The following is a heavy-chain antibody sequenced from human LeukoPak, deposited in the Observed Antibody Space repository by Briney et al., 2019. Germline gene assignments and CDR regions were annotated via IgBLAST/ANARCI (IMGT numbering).Heavy chain of an antibody. J-gene: IGHJ4*02. CDR3: ARHGSVSSGALV. V-gene: IGHV4-59*08. CDR2: IFYSGST. CDR1: GGSISSYY. Sequence: SETLSLTCTVSGGSISSYYWSWIRQPPGKGLGWIGYIFYSGSTNYNPSLKSRVTISVDTSKNQFSLKLSSVTAADTAVYYCARHGSVSSGALVWGQGTLVTVSS. D-gene: IGHD3-22*01.